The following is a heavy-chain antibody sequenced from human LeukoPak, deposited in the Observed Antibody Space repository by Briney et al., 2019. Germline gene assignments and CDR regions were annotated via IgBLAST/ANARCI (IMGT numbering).Heavy chain of an antibody. CDR3: ARAPTLLRLGFFDY. V-gene: IGHV3-7*01. CDR2: IKQDGSEK. CDR1: GFTFSSYW. Sequence: TGGSLRLSCAASGFTFSSYWMSWVRQAPGKGLEWVANIKQDGSEKYYVDSVKGRFTISRDNAKNSLYLQMNSLRAEDTAVYYCARAPTLLRLGFFDYWGQGTLVTVSS. D-gene: IGHD3-16*01. J-gene: IGHJ4*02.